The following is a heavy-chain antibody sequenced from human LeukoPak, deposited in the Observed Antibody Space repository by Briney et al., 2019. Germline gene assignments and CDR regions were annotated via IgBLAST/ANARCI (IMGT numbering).Heavy chain of an antibody. D-gene: IGHD2-2*01. J-gene: IGHJ4*02. CDR3: AKECSSTTCSDNY. Sequence: GGSLRLSCAASGFTFRSYVMRWVRQAPGKGLEWVSSISANGGSTYYADSVKGRFTISRDNSRNTLYLQMDSLRAEDTGVYYCAKECSSTTCSDNYWGQGTLVTVSS. CDR2: ISANGGST. V-gene: IGHV3-23*01. CDR1: GFTFRSYV.